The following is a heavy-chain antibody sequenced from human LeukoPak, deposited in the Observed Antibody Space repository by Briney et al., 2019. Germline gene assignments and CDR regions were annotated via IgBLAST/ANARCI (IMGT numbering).Heavy chain of an antibody. Sequence: ASVKVSCKASGGTFSSYAIGWVRQAPGQGLEWMGGIIPIFGTANYAQKFQGRVTITADESTSTAYMELSSLRSEDTAVYYCARPGDYGDYETPYYFDYWGQGTLVTVSS. J-gene: IGHJ4*02. CDR3: ARPGDYGDYETPYYFDY. CDR2: IIPIFGTA. V-gene: IGHV1-69*13. D-gene: IGHD4-17*01. CDR1: GGTFSSYA.